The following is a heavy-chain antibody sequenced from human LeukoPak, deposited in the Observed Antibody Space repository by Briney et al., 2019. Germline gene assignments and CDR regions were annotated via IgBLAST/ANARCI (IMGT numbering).Heavy chain of an antibody. CDR1: GYSFTSYW. V-gene: IGHV5-51*01. Sequence: GESLKISCKGSGYSFTSYWIGWARQMPGKGLEWMGIIYPGDSDTRYSPSFQGQVTISADKSISTAYLQWSSLKASDTAMYYCATGGYSYGYAEYFQHWGQGTLVTVSS. CDR2: IYPGDSDT. CDR3: ATGGYSYGYAEYFQH. D-gene: IGHD5-18*01. J-gene: IGHJ1*01.